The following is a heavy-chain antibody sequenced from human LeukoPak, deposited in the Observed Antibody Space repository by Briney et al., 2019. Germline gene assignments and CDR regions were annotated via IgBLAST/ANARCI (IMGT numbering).Heavy chain of an antibody. Sequence: GGSLRLSCAASGFTFSSYAMHWVRQAPGKGLEWVAVISYDGSNKYYADSVKGRFTISRDNSKNTLYLQMNSLRAEDTAVYYCATDPDSSSWSNWFDPWGQGTLVTVSS. CDR2: ISYDGSNK. CDR3: ATDPDSSSWSNWFDP. D-gene: IGHD6-13*01. V-gene: IGHV3-30-3*01. CDR1: GFTFSSYA. J-gene: IGHJ5*02.